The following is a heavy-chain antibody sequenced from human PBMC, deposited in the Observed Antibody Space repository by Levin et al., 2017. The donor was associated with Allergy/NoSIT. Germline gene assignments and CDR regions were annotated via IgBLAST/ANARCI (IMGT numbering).Heavy chain of an antibody. CDR3: ARRVASYDISLA. D-gene: IGHD3-9*01. CDR2: INPNSGAT. J-gene: IGHJ6*02. CDR1: GDIFVGYY. Sequence: PVASVKVSCKASGDIFVGYYIHWIRQAPGQGLEWMGWINPNSGATNYAQKFQGRVTMTRDTSISTAYMELNSLRSDDTAVYYCARRVASYDISLAWGQGTTVTVSS. V-gene: IGHV1-2*02.